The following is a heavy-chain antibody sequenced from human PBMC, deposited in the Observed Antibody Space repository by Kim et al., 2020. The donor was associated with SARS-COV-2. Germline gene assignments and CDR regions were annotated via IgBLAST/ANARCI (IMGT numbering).Heavy chain of an antibody. V-gene: IGHV3-23*01. CDR2: ITTNGAAT. D-gene: IGHD6-19*01. CDR3: ARKLGSGSYFFDY. CDR1: KFTFSSYA. Sequence: GGSLRLSCAASKFTFSSYAMYWVRQAPGKGLEWVSTITTNGAATYYADSVKGRFTISRDNSKNTLFLQMNSLRVDDTAVYHCARKLGSGSYFFDYWGQGTLVTVSS. J-gene: IGHJ4*02.